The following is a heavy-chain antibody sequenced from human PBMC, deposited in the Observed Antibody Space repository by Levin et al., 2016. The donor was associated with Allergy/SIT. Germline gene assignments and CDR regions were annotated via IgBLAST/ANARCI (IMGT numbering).Heavy chain of an antibody. Sequence: SETLSLTCAVSGTSFNDFYWGWIRQPPGERPQWIGEINHSGGTNYNPSLRSRITMSIDMSKRELHLNLISVTAADAAVYFCARYSSTYGTFDVWGHGTTVTVSS. J-gene: IGHJ3*01. CDR2: INHSGGT. CDR1: GTSFNDFY. V-gene: IGHV4-34*10. CDR3: ARYSSTYGTFDV. D-gene: IGHD2-2*01.